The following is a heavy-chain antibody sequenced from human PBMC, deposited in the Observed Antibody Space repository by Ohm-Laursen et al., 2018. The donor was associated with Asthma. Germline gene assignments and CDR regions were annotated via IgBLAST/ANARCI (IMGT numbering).Heavy chain of an antibody. V-gene: IGHV3-23*01. J-gene: IGHJ4*02. Sequence: GSLRLSCTASGFTFSNFAMHWVRQAPGKGLEWVSAISGSGGSTYYADSVKGRFTISRDNSKNTLYLQMNSLRAEDTAVYYCAKDSSEVVAADEYWGQGTLATVSS. CDR1: GFTFSNFA. D-gene: IGHD2-15*01. CDR3: AKDSSEVVAADEY. CDR2: ISGSGGST.